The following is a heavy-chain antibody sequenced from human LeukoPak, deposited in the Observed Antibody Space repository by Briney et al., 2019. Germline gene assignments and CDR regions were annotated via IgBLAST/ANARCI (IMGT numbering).Heavy chain of an antibody. V-gene: IGHV4-59*01. J-gene: IGHJ6*02. CDR2: IYYSGST. D-gene: IGHD6-19*01. Sequence: SETLSLTCTVSGGSINTYYWSWIRQPPGKGLEWIGYIYYSGSTYYSPSLKSRVTISVDTSKNQFSLKLSSVTAADTAVYYCARDIVKSSGWNYYHGMDVWGQGTTVTVSS. CDR3: ARDIVKSSGWNYYHGMDV. CDR1: GGSINTYY.